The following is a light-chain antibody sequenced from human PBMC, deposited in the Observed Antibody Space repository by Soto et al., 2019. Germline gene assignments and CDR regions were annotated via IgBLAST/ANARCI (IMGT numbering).Light chain of an antibody. CDR2: GAS. CDR1: QSVSSSY. V-gene: IGKV3-20*01. J-gene: IGKJ3*01. Sequence: EIVLTQSPGTLSLSPGERATLSCRASQSVSSSYLAWYQQKPGQAPSLLIYGASSRATGIPDRFSGSGSGTEFTLTISRLEPEDFAVYYCQQYGSSLFTFGPGTKVDIK. CDR3: QQYGSSLFT.